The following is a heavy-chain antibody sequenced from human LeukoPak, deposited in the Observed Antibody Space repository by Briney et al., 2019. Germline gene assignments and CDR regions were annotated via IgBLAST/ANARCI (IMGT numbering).Heavy chain of an antibody. CDR3: ARRPDAFDI. V-gene: IGHV1-8*02. CDR1: GGTFSSYA. CDR2: MNPNSGNT. J-gene: IGHJ3*02. Sequence: ASVKVSCKASGGTFSSYAISWVRQATGQGLEWMGWMNPNSGNTGYAQKFQGRVTMTRNTSISTAYMELSSLRSEDTAVYYCARRPDAFDIWGQGTMVTVSS.